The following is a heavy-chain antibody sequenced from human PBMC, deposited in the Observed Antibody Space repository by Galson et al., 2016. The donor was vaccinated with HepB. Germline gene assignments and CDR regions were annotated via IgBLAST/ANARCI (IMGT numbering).Heavy chain of an antibody. D-gene: IGHD1-26*01. CDR2: ISSSSNII. Sequence: SLRLSCAASGFTFRYSSMKWVRQAPGKGLEWVSYISSSSNIIYYADSVKGRFTISRDNAKNSLYLQMSSLRNEDTAVYYCAREYGGSYYFDYWGQGILVTVSS. J-gene: IGHJ4*02. V-gene: IGHV3-48*02. CDR3: AREYGGSYYFDY. CDR1: GFTFRYSS.